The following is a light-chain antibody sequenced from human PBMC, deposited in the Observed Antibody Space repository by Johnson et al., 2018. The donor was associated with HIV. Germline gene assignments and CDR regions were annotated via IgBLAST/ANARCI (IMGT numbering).Light chain of an antibody. CDR1: RSNIGNNY. Sequence: QSLLTQPPSVSAAPGQRVTISCSGSRSNIGNNYVSWYQQLPGAAPKLLIYDNNKRPSGIPDRFSGSKSGTSATLDIAGLQTGDEADDYCGTWDSSLSAGVFGAGTKVSVL. J-gene: IGLJ1*01. CDR3: GTWDSSLSAGV. V-gene: IGLV1-51*01. CDR2: DNN.